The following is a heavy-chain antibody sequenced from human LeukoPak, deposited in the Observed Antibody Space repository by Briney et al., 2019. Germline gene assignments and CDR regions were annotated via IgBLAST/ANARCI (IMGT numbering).Heavy chain of an antibody. J-gene: IGHJ4*02. CDR2: FDPEDGET. V-gene: IGHV1-24*01. CDR3: VLLPGCSSTSCSPDY. CDR1: GYTLTELS. D-gene: IGHD2-2*01. Sequence: ASVKVSCKVSGYTLTELSMHWVRQAPGKGLEWMGGFDPEDGETIYAQKFQGRVTMTEDTSTDTAYMELSSLRSEDTAMYYCVLLPGCSSTSCSPDYWGQGTLVTVSS.